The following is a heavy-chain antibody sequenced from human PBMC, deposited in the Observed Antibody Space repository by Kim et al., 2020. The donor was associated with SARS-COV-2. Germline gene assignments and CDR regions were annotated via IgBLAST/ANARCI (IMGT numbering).Heavy chain of an antibody. CDR1: GFTVSSNY. CDR2: IYSGGST. V-gene: IGHV3-66*01. J-gene: IGHJ3*02. D-gene: IGHD2-21*02. CDR3: ARVVTDAFDI. Sequence: GGSLRLSWAASGFTVSSNYMSWVRQAPGKGLEWVSVIYSGGSTYYADSVKGRFTISRDNSKNTLYLQMNSLRAEDTAVYYCARVVTDAFDIWGQGTMVTVSS.